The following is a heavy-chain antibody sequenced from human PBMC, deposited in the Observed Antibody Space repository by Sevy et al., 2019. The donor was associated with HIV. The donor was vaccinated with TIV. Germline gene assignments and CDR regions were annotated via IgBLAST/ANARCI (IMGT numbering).Heavy chain of an antibody. CDR2: ISSSSSYI. V-gene: IGHV3-21*01. CDR3: AGENYYDSTAYRFDY. J-gene: IGHJ4*02. D-gene: IGHD3-22*01. CDR1: GFIFSNYN. Sequence: GGSLRLSCAASGFIFSNYNMNWVRQAPGKGLEWVSSISSSSSYIDYADSVKGRFTISRDNAKNSLYLQMNSLRAEDTAVYYCAGENYYDSTAYRFDYWGQGTLVTVSS.